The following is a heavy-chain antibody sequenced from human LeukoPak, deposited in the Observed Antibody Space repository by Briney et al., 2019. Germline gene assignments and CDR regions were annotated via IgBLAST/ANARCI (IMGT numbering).Heavy chain of an antibody. V-gene: IGHV1-46*01. J-gene: IGHJ4*02. CDR3: ARFAVHRRITVAGQFGLDY. CDR1: GYIFTSYN. D-gene: IGHD6-19*01. Sequence: ASVKVSCKASGYIFTSYNIYWVRQAPGQGLEWMGIINPSGGSTNYAQKFQGRVTMTRDTSTSTVYMELSSLRAEDTAVYYCARFAVHRRITVAGQFGLDYWGQGTLVSLSS. CDR2: INPSGGST.